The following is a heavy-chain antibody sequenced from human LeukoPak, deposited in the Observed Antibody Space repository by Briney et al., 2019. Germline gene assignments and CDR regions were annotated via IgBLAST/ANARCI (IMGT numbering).Heavy chain of an antibody. Sequence: PGRSLRLSCAASGFTFSSYAMTWVRQAPGKGLEWVSVISGSSGGTYYADSVKGRFIISRDNFKNTIYLQMNSLRAEDTAVYYCAKEDDFGNHFDYWGQGTLVTVSS. J-gene: IGHJ4*02. CDR2: ISGSSGGT. V-gene: IGHV3-23*01. CDR1: GFTFSSYA. D-gene: IGHD4-11*01. CDR3: AKEDDFGNHFDY.